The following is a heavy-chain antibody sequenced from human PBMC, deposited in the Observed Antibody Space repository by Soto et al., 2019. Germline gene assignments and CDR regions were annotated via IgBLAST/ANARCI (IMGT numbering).Heavy chain of an antibody. CDR1: GDSVSSNSAA. V-gene: IGHV6-1*01. CDR2: TYYRSKWYN. CDR3: ARDGAYYDFWSGRSIDP. Sequence: SQTLSLTCAISGDSVSSNSAAWNWVRQSPSRGLEWLGRTYYRSKWYNDYAVSVKSRITINPDTSQNQFSLHLNSVTPEETAVYSCARDGAYYDFWSGRSIDPCGPGTLVIVSA. J-gene: IGHJ5*02. D-gene: IGHD3-3*01.